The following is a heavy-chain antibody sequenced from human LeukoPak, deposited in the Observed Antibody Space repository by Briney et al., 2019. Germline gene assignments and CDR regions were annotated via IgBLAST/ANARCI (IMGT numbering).Heavy chain of an antibody. V-gene: IGHV4-39*01. CDR2: SHFSGSS. CDR3: ARRGEDLNWFDP. CDR1: GGSISSSGYY. Sequence: SETLSLTCTVSGGSISSSGYYWGWFRQPPGRGLEWIGASHFSGSSYYNASLQSRATVSVDTSKNQFSLKVTSVTAADTAVYHCARRGEDLNWFDPWGQGTLVTVSS. D-gene: IGHD3-10*01. J-gene: IGHJ5*02.